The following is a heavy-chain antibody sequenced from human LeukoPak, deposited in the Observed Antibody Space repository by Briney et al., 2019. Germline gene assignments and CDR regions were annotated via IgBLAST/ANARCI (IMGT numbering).Heavy chain of an antibody. D-gene: IGHD5-12*01. V-gene: IGHV4-34*01. CDR1: GGSFSGYY. CDR3: AREGRVSGYDFDC. Sequence: SETLSLTCAVYGGSFSGYYWSWIRQPPGKGLEWIGEINHSGSTNYNPSLKSRVTISVDTSKNQFSLKLSSVTAEDTAVYYCAREGRVSGYDFDCWGQGTLVTVSS. CDR2: INHSGST. J-gene: IGHJ4*02.